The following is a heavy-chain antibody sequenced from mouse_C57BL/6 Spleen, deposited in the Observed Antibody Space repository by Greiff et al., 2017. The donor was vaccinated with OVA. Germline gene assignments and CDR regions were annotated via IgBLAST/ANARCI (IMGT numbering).Heavy chain of an antibody. CDR1: GFTFSDYG. J-gene: IGHJ4*01. Sequence: EVQVVESGGGLVKPGGSLKLSCAASGFTFSDYGMHWVRQAPEKGLEWVAYISSGSSTISYADTVKGRFTISSDNAKNTLFLQMTSLRSEDTAMYYCARIYYGNYGCLDYWGQGTSVTVSS. CDR2: ISSGSSTI. D-gene: IGHD2-1*01. CDR3: ARIYYGNYGCLDY. V-gene: IGHV5-17*01.